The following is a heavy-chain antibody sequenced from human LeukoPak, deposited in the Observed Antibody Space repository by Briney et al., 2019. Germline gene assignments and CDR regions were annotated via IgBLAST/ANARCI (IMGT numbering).Heavy chain of an antibody. CDR3: ARGLGDWGRVDY. CDR1: GFIVSSTC. D-gene: IGHD2-21*02. Sequence: GGSLRLSCAASGFIVSSTCMSWVRQAPGRGLEWVSVIYGGGATYYADSVQGRFTISRDNSKNTLYLQMKSLRVEDTAVYYCARGLGDWGRVDYWGQGTLVTVSS. V-gene: IGHV3-66*02. J-gene: IGHJ4*02. CDR2: IYGGGAT.